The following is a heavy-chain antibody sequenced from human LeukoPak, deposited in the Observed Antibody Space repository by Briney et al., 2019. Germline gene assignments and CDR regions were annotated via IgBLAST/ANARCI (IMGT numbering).Heavy chain of an antibody. V-gene: IGHV3-48*03. CDR1: GFTFSGSE. J-gene: IGHJ4*02. D-gene: IGHD1-26*01. CDR2: ISTTGSII. CDR3: ARGSYSRTYDY. Sequence: GGSLRLSCAASGFTFSGSEMNWVRQAPGKGLEWVSYISTTGSIIYYADSVKGRFTISRDNAKNSLSLQMNSLRAEDTAVYYCARGSYSRTYDYWGQGTLVTVSS.